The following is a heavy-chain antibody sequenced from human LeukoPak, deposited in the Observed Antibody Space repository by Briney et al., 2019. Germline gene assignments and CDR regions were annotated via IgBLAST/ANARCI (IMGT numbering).Heavy chain of an antibody. D-gene: IGHD6-19*01. CDR1: GYTFNAYF. V-gene: IGHV1-2*02. CDR2: MHPNGGGP. CDR3: ARVALAGHFDY. J-gene: IGHJ4*02. Sequence: GASVKVSCKASGYTFNAYFIHWLRLAPGQGLEWMGWMHPNGGGPKYAQKFQGRVTMTRDTSITTDFMELQRLTSDDSAVYFCARVALAGHFDYWGQGTPVAASS.